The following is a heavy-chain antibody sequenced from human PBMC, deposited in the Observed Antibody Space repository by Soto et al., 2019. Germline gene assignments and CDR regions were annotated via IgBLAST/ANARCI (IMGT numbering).Heavy chain of an antibody. J-gene: IGHJ6*02. D-gene: IGHD3-3*01. CDR2: ISYDGSNK. CDR3: ARDKSAQYYDFWSGYYGHYYGMDV. V-gene: IGHV3-30-3*01. Sequence: GGSLRLSCAAAGFTFSSYAMHWVRPAPGKGRGWVGVISYDGSNKYYADSVKGRFNISTDNSKNTLYLQMNSLRAEDRAVYYWARDKSAQYYDFWSGYYGHYYGMDVWGQGTTVTVSS. CDR1: GFTFSSYA.